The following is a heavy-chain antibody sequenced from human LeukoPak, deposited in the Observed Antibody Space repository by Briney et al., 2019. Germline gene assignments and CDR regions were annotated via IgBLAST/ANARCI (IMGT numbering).Heavy chain of an antibody. CDR1: GFTFSSYA. CDR2: VSGSGGST. V-gene: IGHV3-23*01. J-gene: IGHJ4*02. CDR3: AKSSSGWSVYYFDY. Sequence: PGGSLRLSCAASGFTFSSYAMSWVRQVPGKGLEWVSTVSGSGGSTYYADSVKGRLTISRDNSKNTLYLQMNSLRAEDTAVYFCAKSSSGWSVYYFDYWGQGTLVTVSS. D-gene: IGHD6-19*01.